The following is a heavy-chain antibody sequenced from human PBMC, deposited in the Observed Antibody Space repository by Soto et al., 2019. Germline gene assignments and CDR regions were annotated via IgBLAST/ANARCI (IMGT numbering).Heavy chain of an antibody. V-gene: IGHV4-34*01. J-gene: IGHJ5*02. CDR1: RGSFSGDY. D-gene: IGHD5-12*01. CDR2: INHSGST. Sequence: SETLSLTCTVYRGSFSGDYWSWIRQPPGKGLEWIGEINHSGSTNYNPSLKSRVTISVDTSKNQFSLKLSSVTAADTAVYYCATSHPHSGYDWFWFDPWGQGTLVTVS. CDR3: ATSHPHSGYDWFWFDP.